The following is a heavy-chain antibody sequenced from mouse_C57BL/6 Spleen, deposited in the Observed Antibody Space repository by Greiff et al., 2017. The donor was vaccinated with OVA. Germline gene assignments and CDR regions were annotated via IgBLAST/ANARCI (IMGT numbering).Heavy chain of an antibody. CDR2: IDPANGNT. D-gene: IGHD1-1*01. J-gene: IGHJ1*03. CDR3: ARPYYYSSLDV. V-gene: IGHV14-3*01. CDR1: GFNIKNTS. Sequence: VQLQQSVAELVRPGASVTLSCTASGFNIKNTSMHWVQQRPEQGLEWIGRIDPANGNTKSAPKFQGKATITADTSSNTAYLQLSSLTSEDTAIYYCARPYYYSSLDVWGTGTTVTVSA.